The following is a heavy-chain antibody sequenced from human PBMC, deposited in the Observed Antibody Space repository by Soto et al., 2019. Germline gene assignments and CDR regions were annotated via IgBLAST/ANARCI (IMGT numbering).Heavy chain of an antibody. V-gene: IGHV1-3*01. CDR1: GYTFTSYA. Sequence: ASVKVSCKASGYTFTSYAMHWVRQAPGQRLEWMGWINAGNGNTKYSQKFQGRVTITRDTSASTAYMELSSLRSEDTAVYYCAREGIAVARDYYGMDVWGQGTTVTVSS. J-gene: IGHJ6*02. D-gene: IGHD6-19*01. CDR3: AREGIAVARDYYGMDV. CDR2: INAGNGNT.